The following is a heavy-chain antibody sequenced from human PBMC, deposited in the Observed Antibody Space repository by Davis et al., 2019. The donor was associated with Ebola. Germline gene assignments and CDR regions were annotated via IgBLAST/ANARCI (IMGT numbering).Heavy chain of an antibody. V-gene: IGHV6-1*01. Sequence: HSQTLSLTCDISGDSVSSNSGAWNWIRQSPSRGLEWLGRTYYSSKWYKDYAVSVKSRITIDLDTSKNQLSLQLDSVTPEDTAVYYCARGWLRSGFDSWGQGTLVTVSS. CDR2: TYYSSKWYK. CDR1: GDSVSSNSGA. D-gene: IGHD5-12*01. J-gene: IGHJ4*02. CDR3: ARGWLRSGFDS.